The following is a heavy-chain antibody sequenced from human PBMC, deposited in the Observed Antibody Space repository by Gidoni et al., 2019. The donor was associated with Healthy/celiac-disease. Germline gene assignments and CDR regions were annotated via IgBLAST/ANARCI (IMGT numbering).Heavy chain of an antibody. V-gene: IGHV1-46*01. Sequence: QVQLVQSGAEVKKPGASVKVSCQASGYTFTSSYMHWVRQAPGQGLEWMGIINPSGGSTSYAQKFQGRVTMTRDTSTSTVYMELSSLRSEDTAVYYCARDGAPRWYCSGGSCPGAFDIWGQGTMVTVSS. CDR1: GYTFTSSY. CDR3: ARDGAPRWYCSGGSCPGAFDI. J-gene: IGHJ3*02. D-gene: IGHD2-15*01. CDR2: INPSGGST.